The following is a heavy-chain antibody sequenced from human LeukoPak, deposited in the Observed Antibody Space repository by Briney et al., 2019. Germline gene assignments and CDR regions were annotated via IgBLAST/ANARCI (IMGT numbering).Heavy chain of an antibody. CDR2: INHSGST. CDR3: AREGTYYDIVTGYSRPNWFDP. J-gene: IGHJ5*02. Sequence: SETLSLTCAVYGGPFSGYYWSWIRQPPGKGLEWIGEINHSGSTNHNPSLKSRVTVAVDTSKNQFSLKLSSVSAEDTAVYYCAREGTYYDIVTGYSRPNWFDPWGQGTLVTVSS. V-gene: IGHV4-34*01. CDR1: GGPFSGYY. D-gene: IGHD3-9*01.